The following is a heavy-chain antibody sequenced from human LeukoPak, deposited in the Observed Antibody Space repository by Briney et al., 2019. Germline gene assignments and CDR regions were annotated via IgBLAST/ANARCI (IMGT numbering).Heavy chain of an antibody. D-gene: IGHD6-19*01. CDR2: IYYSGST. Sequence: NPSETLSLTCTVSGGSISSSSYYWGWIRQPPGKGLEWIGSIYYSGSTYYNPSLKSRVTISVDTSKNQFSLKLSSVTAADTAVYYCARDLGIAVAKTISTWFDPWGQGTLVTVSS. V-gene: IGHV4-39*01. CDR1: GGSISSSSYY. CDR3: ARDLGIAVAKTISTWFDP. J-gene: IGHJ5*02.